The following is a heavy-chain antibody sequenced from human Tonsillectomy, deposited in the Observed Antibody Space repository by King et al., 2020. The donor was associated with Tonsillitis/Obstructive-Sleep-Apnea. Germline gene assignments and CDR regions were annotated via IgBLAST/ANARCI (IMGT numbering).Heavy chain of an antibody. D-gene: IGHD2-2*02. Sequence: VQLQQWGAGLLKASETLSLTCAVYGGSFSGYYWSWIRQPPGKGLEWIGDINHSRSTSYNPSLESRVTITVDTPKNQFSLKMTSVTAAVTAVDDCARGGNIPTRSRYMDVGARGTTVTVSS. CDR2: INHSRST. CDR1: GGSFSGYY. CDR3: ARGGNIPTRSRYMDV. V-gene: IGHV4-34*01. J-gene: IGHJ6*03.